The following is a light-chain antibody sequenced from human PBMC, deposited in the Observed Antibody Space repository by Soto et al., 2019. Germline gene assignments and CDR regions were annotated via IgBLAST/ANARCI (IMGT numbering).Light chain of an antibody. CDR2: GAS. CDR3: QQYNNWTPIT. V-gene: IGKV3-15*01. CDR1: QSVSSN. J-gene: IGKJ5*01. Sequence: EIVMTQSPSTLSVSPGERATLSCRASQSVSSNLAWYQQKPGQAPRLLIYGASTRPTGIPARFSGSGSGTESNLTISSLQSEDFAVYYCQQYNNWTPITFGQGTRLEIK.